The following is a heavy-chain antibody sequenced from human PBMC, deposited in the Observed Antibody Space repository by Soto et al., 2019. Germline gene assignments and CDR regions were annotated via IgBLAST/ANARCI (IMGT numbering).Heavy chain of an antibody. D-gene: IGHD3-22*01. Sequence: PGGSLRLSCAASGFTFITAWMNWVRQAPGKGLEWVGRIKSKNDGATTDYAAPVKGRFTISRDDSKNTVYLQMNSLRAEDTAVYYCAALIVVVMYPDYWGQGSLVTVSS. CDR3: AALIVVVMYPDY. V-gene: IGHV3-15*07. CDR2: IKSKNDGATT. J-gene: IGHJ4*02. CDR1: GFTFITAW.